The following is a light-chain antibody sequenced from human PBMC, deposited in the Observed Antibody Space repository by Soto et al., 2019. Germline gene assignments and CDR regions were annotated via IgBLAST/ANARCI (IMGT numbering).Light chain of an antibody. Sequence: EIVMTQSPATLSVSPRERATLSCRASQNILSNLAWYQQKPGEAPRLLIYDASTMATGIPARFSGSGSGTEFTLTISSLQSEDFAVYYCQQYNNWPLTFGQGTKVDIK. CDR3: QQYNNWPLT. V-gene: IGKV3-15*01. CDR2: DAS. CDR1: QNILSN. J-gene: IGKJ1*01.